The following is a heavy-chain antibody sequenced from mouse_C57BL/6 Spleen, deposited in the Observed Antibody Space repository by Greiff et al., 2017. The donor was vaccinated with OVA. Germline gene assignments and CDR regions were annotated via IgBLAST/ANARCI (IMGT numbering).Heavy chain of an antibody. D-gene: IGHD1-1*01. CDR1: GFTFSNYW. Sequence: EVQLQESGGGLVQPGGSMKLSCVASGFTFSNYWMNWVRQSPEKGLEWVAQIRLKSDNYETHYAESVKGRFTSSRDDSTSSVYLQMNNFRAEDTGIYYCTGDCYLSLSSDVWGTGTTVTVAS. J-gene: IGHJ1*03. CDR3: TGDCYLSLSSDV. V-gene: IGHV6-3*01. CDR2: IRLKSDNYET.